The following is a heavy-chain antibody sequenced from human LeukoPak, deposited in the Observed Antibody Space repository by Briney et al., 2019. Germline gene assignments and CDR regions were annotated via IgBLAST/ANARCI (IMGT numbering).Heavy chain of an antibody. CDR3: AKAADHYGSGSYYNGDY. CDR1: GFTFSNCA. Sequence: PGGSLRLSCTASGFTFSNCAMSWVRQGPGKGLEWVSPISGSGGSTYYADSVKGRFTTSRDNSKNTLYLQMNSPRAEDTAVYFCAKAADHYGSGSYYNGDYWGQGTLVTVSS. J-gene: IGHJ4*02. V-gene: IGHV3-23*01. CDR2: ISGSGGST. D-gene: IGHD3-10*01.